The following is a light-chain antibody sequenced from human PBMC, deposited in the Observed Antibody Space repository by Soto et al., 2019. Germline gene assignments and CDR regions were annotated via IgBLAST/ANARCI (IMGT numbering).Light chain of an antibody. CDR2: DVT. CDR3: CSFAGSYSYV. Sequence: QSALTQPRSVSGSPGQSVTISCTGTSSDVGRYDYVSWYQQYPGEAPKLIIYDVTERPSGVPHRFSGSKSGNTASLTISGLRAEDEAAYSCCSFAGSYSYVFGSGTKVAVL. V-gene: IGLV2-11*01. J-gene: IGLJ1*01. CDR1: SSDVGRYDY.